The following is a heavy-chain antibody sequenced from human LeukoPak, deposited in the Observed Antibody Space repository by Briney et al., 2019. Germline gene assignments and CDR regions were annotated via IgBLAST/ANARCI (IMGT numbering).Heavy chain of an antibody. Sequence: GGSLRLSCAASGFTFSSDAMSWVRQAPGKGLEWVSTISGGGSTTYYSDSVKGRFTISRDNSKNTLFLQMNSLGAEDTAVYYCTKVVRKSISSWYYFDYWGQGTLVTVSS. V-gene: IGHV3-23*01. CDR3: TKVVRKSISSWYYFDY. J-gene: IGHJ4*02. CDR1: GFTFSSDA. D-gene: IGHD6-13*01. CDR2: ISGGGSTT.